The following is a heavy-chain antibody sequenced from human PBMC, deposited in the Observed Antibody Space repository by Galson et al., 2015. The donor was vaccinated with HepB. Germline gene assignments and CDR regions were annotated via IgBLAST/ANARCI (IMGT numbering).Heavy chain of an antibody. J-gene: IGHJ4*02. CDR3: ARDSGSSWYYFDY. CDR2: MNPDGSQR. D-gene: IGHD6-13*01. CDR1: GFTFSSHW. V-gene: IGHV3-7*01. Sequence: SLRLSCAASGFTFSSHWMNWIRQAPGKGLEWVANMNPDGSQRNYVDSVKGRFSISRDNAKNSLYLQMNSLRDEDTAVYYCARDSGSSWYYFDYWGQGTLVTVSS.